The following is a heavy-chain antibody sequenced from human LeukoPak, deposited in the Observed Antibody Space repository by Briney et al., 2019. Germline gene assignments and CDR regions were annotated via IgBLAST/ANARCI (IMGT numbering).Heavy chain of an antibody. J-gene: IGHJ4*02. CDR3: ARDYCVSSSGCFDY. CDR2: INWNGGST. Sequence: GGSLRLSCAASGFTFDDYGMGWVRQAPGKGLEWVSGINWNGGSTGYADSVKGRFTISRDNAKNSLYLQMNSLRAEDTALYYCARDYCVSSSGCFDYWGQGTLVTVSS. D-gene: IGHD6-19*01. CDR1: GFTFDDYG. V-gene: IGHV3-20*04.